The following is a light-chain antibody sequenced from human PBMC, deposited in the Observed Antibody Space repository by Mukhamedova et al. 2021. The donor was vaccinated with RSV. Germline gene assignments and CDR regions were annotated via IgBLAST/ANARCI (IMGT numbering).Light chain of an antibody. V-gene: IGKV1-5*03. Sequence: SQNIFSWLAWYQQKPGKAPNLLIYKASSLESGVPSRFSGSGSGTEFTLTISSLQPDDFATYYCQQYNGYFLTFGGGTKVEI. CDR3: QQYNGYFLT. CDR1: QNIFSW. J-gene: IGKJ4*01. CDR2: KAS.